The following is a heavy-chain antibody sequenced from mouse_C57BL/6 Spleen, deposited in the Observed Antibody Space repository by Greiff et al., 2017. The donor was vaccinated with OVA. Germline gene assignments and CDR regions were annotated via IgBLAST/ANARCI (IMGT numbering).Heavy chain of an antibody. J-gene: IGHJ4*01. D-gene: IGHD3-1*01. CDR3: ARSQLGLHAMDY. V-gene: IGHV1-55*01. Sequence: VQLQQSGAELVKPGASVKMSCKASGYTFTSYWITWVKQRPGQGLEWIGDIYPGSGSTNYNEKFKSKATLTVDTSSSTAYMQLSSLTSEDSAVYYCARSQLGLHAMDYWGQGTSVTVSS. CDR1: GYTFTSYW. CDR2: IYPGSGST.